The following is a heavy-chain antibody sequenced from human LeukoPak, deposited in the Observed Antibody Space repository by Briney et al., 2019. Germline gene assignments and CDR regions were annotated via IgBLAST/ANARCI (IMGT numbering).Heavy chain of an antibody. CDR3: ARSGGYGWDY. Sequence: GGSLRLSCAASGFTFSSYWIHWVRQAPGKGLEWVANIKPDGSEGYYLDSLKGRFTISRDNAKNSLYLEMTNLRVEDTAVYYCARSGGYGWDYWGQGALVTVSS. V-gene: IGHV3-7*01. CDR2: IKPDGSEG. D-gene: IGHD5-12*01. CDR1: GFTFSSYW. J-gene: IGHJ4*02.